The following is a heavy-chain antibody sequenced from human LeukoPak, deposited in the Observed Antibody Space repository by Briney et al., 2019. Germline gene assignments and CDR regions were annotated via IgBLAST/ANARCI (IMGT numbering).Heavy chain of an antibody. J-gene: IGHJ4*02. D-gene: IGHD1-26*01. CDR1: GFTFNDYA. V-gene: IGHV3-9*01. CDR3: AKGRYSGSHNALDY. CDR2: LSWNSADI. Sequence: GGSLRLSCAASGFTFNDYAMYWVRQAPGKGPEWVSGLSWNSADIAYADSVRGRFTISRDNAKNSLYLQLSSLSPADTALYFCAKGRYSGSHNALDYWGQGTLVTVSS.